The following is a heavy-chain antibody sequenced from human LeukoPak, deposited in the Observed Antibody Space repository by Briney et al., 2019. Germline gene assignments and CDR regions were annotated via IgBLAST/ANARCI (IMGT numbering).Heavy chain of an antibody. Sequence: GASVKVSCKASGYTFTSYAMNWVRQAPGQGLQWLGWISASNGNTNYAQKFRDRVTVSTDTSTGTAYLDVRSLTSDDTAVYYCARDHSNWNYAPDFWGQGTLVIVSS. D-gene: IGHD1-7*01. CDR1: GYTFTSYA. CDR3: ARDHSNWNYAPDF. V-gene: IGHV1-18*01. J-gene: IGHJ4*02. CDR2: ISASNGNT.